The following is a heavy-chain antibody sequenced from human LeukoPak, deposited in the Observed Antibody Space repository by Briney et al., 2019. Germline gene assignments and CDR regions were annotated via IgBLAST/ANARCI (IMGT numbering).Heavy chain of an antibody. CDR1: GGTFTSYA. J-gene: IGHJ6*02. Sequence: GSSVIVSSKASGGTFTSYAISWVRQAPGQGLEWRGGIIPIFGTANYGQKFQGRVTITGDESTSTAYMELSSLRSEDTAVYYCARAKGSSGWYLNYYGIGVWGQGTPVTVSS. V-gene: IGHV1-69*01. CDR3: ARAKGSSGWYLNYYGIGV. D-gene: IGHD6-19*01. CDR2: IIPIFGTA.